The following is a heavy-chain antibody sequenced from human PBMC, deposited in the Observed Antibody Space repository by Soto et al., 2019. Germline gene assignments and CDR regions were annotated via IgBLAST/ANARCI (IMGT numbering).Heavy chain of an antibody. CDR3: ASPLGSDRITVRTFAS. Sequence: QVQLVQSGAEVKKPGASVKVSCKASGYTFTSYDINWVRQATGQGLEWMGWMNPNSGNTGYAQKFQGRVTMTRNTSIRTAYMGRSSLRSGDTAVNYWASPLGSDRITVRTFASWGQGPLVPVSS. CDR1: GYTFTSYD. J-gene: IGHJ4*02. D-gene: IGHD4-17*01. CDR2: MNPNSGNT. V-gene: IGHV1-8*01.